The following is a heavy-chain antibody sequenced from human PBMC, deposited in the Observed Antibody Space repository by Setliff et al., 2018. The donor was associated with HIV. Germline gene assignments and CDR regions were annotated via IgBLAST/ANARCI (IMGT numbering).Heavy chain of an antibody. Sequence: ASVKVSCKASGYTFTTYGINWVRQAPGQGLEWMGWVSTYNGHTSYPQHLQGRVTMTTNTSTGTAYLELRSLRSDDTAMYYCARPLDSGSYPYDAFAFWGLGTMVTVSS. CDR1: GYTFTTYG. CDR2: VSTYNGHT. D-gene: IGHD1-26*01. V-gene: IGHV1-18*04. CDR3: ARPLDSGSYPYDAFAF. J-gene: IGHJ3*01.